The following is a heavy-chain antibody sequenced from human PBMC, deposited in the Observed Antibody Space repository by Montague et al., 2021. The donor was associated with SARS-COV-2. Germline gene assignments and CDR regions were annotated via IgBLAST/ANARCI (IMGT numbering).Heavy chain of an antibody. CDR2: IYYSGST. CDR3: ARDPPGYWGVVVVVAASFDY. CDR1: GGSISSSSYY. D-gene: IGHD2-15*01. J-gene: IGHJ4*02. Sequence: SETLSLTCTVSGGSISSSSYYWGWVRQPPGKGLEWIGSIYYSGSTYYXXXLKSRVTISVDTSKNQFSLKLSSVTAADTAVYYCARDPPGYWGVVVVVAASFDYWGQGTLVTVSS. V-gene: IGHV4-39*07.